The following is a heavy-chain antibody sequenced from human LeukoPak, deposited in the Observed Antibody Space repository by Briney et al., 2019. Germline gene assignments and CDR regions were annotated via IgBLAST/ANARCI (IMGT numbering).Heavy chain of an antibody. J-gene: IGHJ1*01. D-gene: IGHD1-26*01. V-gene: IGHV4-61*09. CDR2: IYHSGST. CDR3: ARGQALYRYSGSYYQH. Sequence: SQTLSLTCTVSGGSISSGSYYWSWIRQPAGKGLEWIGEIYHSGSTNYNPSLKSRVTISVDKSKNQFSLKLSSVTAADTAVYYCARGQALYRYSGSYYQHWGQGTLVTVSS. CDR1: GGSISSGSYY.